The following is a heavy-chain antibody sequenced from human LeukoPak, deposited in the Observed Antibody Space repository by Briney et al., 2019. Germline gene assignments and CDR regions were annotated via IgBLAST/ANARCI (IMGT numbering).Heavy chain of an antibody. CDR3: VRGRETAAFDI. V-gene: IGHV4-34*01. D-gene: IGHD5-18*01. Sequence: SETLSLTCAVDSGSLAGDYSSWVRQPPGKGLEWIGEINHSGSTNYNPSLKSRVTISVDTSKNQFSLKLTSVTAADTAVYYCVRGRETAAFDIWGQGTMVTVSS. CDR1: SGSLAGDY. J-gene: IGHJ3*02. CDR2: INHSGST.